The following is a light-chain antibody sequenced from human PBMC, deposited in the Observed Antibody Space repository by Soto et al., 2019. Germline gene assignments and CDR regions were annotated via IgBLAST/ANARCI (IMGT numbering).Light chain of an antibody. J-gene: IGKJ1*01. CDR1: QTVTSNY. CDR3: QQYGGSPS. Sequence: DIVLTQSPGTLSLSPGERATLSCRASQTVTSNYLAWYQQKPGQAPRLLIYGASNRATGIPDRFSGSGSGTDFTLTISRLEPEDFAVYHCQQYGGSPSFVQGTKVEIK. V-gene: IGKV3-20*01. CDR2: GAS.